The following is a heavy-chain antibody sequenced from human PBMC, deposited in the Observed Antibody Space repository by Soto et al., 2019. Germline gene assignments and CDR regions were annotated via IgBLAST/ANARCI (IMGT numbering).Heavy chain of an antibody. CDR1: GFIFSNYK. D-gene: IGHD2-15*01. CDR3: AREPLFAAYYYYLDV. V-gene: IGHV3-21*06. J-gene: IGHJ6*03. Sequence: EVQLVESGGGLVKPGGSLTLSYATSGFIFSNYKMNWVRQAPGKGLEWVSSISGTSSHIYYADSVKGRFTISRDNAENSLYLQMNSLRAEDTAVYYCAREPLFAAYYYYLDVWGKGTTVIVSS. CDR2: ISGTSSHI.